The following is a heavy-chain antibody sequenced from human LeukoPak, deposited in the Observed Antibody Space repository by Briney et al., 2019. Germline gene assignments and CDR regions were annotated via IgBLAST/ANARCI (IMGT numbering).Heavy chain of an antibody. V-gene: IGHV1-69*05. CDR1: GDMFSNFT. CDR3: ARETIPILASNHYFDN. Sequence: SSVKVSCKSSGDMFSNFTISWVRQAPGQGLEWMGRIIPFFGTTNYAQKFQGRVSITTDGSTSTAYTELSSLTSEDTAVYYCARETIPILASNHYFDNWGQGTLVTVSS. J-gene: IGHJ4*02. D-gene: IGHD3-9*01. CDR2: IIPFFGTT.